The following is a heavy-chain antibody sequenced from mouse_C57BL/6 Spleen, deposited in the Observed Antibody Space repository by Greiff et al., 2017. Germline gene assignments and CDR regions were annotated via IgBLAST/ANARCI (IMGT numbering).Heavy chain of an antibody. J-gene: IGHJ2*01. CDR2: IYPGDGDT. Sequence: LQESGASVKISCKASGYAFSSYWMNWVKQRPGKGLEWIGQIYPGDGDTNYNGKFKGKATLTADKSSSTAYMQLSSLTSEDSAVYFCARFRYSNYYFDYWGQGTTLTVSS. CDR1: GYAFSSYW. CDR3: ARFRYSNYYFDY. V-gene: IGHV1-80*01. D-gene: IGHD2-5*01.